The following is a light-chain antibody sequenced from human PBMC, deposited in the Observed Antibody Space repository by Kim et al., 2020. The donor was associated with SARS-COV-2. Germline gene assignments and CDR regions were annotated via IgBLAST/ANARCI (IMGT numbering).Light chain of an antibody. CDR2: GTS. V-gene: IGKV3-20*01. Sequence: SPGASPSLSCSASRPVANSFLAWYHPRPGQAPRLLIDGTSTRYSGIPDRFTAGGSGTEFTLTVARLEPEDFAVYYCQQYATFPISFGPGTKVDIK. CDR3: QQYATFPIS. CDR1: RPVANSF. J-gene: IGKJ3*01.